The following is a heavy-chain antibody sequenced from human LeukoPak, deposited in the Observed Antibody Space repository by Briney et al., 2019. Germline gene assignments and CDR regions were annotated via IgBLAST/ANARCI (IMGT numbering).Heavy chain of an antibody. Sequence: ASVKVSCKASGYSFTSNYIHWVRQAPGQGLEWMGMIYPRIGSTSYAQKFQGRVTVTRDTSTSTVHMELSGLRSEDTAVYYCARDQEAFDYWGQGTLVTVSS. V-gene: IGHV1-46*01. CDR1: GYSFTSNY. J-gene: IGHJ4*02. CDR2: IYPRIGST. CDR3: ARDQEAFDY.